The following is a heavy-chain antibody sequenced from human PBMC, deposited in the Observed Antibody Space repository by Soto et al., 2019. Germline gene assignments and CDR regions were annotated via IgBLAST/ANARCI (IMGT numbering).Heavy chain of an antibody. CDR1: GGSISSYY. Sequence: SETLSLTCTVSGGSISSYYWSWIRQPPGKGLEWIGYIYYSGSTNYNPSLKSRVTISVDTSKNQFSLKLSSVTAADTAVYYCARVRDSWRQFDYWGQGTLVTVSS. J-gene: IGHJ4*02. D-gene: IGHD6-13*01. CDR3: ARVRDSWRQFDY. CDR2: IYYSGST. V-gene: IGHV4-59*01.